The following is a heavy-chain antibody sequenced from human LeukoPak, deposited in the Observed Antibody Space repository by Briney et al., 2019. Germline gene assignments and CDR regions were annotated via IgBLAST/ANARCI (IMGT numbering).Heavy chain of an antibody. D-gene: IGHD3-22*01. CDR3: ARGDDSSGYYYVYVLDY. V-gene: IGHV4-34*01. Sequence: SETLSLTCAVYGGSFSGYYWSWIRQPPGKGLEWIGEINHSGSTNFNPSLKSRVTISVDTSKNHFSLRLTSVTAADTAVYYCARGDDSSGYYYVYVLDYWGQGTLVTVSS. J-gene: IGHJ4*02. CDR1: GGSFSGYY. CDR2: INHSGST.